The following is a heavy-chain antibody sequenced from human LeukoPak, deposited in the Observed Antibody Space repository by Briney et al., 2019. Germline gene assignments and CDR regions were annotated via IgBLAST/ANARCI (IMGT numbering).Heavy chain of an antibody. V-gene: IGHV4-59*12. Sequence: PSETLSLTCTVSGGSISSYYWSWIRQPPGKGLEWIGYIYYSGSTNYNPSLKSRVTISVDTSKNQFSLKLSSVTAADTAVYYCARVRGDSGYDFWGQGTLVTVSS. CDR2: IYYSGST. D-gene: IGHD5-12*01. CDR1: GGSISSYY. CDR3: ARVRGDSGYDF. J-gene: IGHJ4*02.